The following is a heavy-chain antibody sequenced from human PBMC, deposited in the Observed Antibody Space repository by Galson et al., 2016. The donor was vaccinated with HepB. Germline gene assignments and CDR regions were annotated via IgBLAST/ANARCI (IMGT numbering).Heavy chain of an antibody. J-gene: IGHJ4*02. D-gene: IGHD3-10*01. CDR1: GYSFTSYW. CDR3: ARRRWFGDFIRYYFDS. Sequence: QSGAEVKKPGESLKISCKGSGYSFTSYWISWVRQMPGKGLEWMGIIYPGYSDTRYSPSFQGQVTISTDKSITTASLQWSSLKASDTAIYYCARRRWFGDFIRYYFDSWGQGTLVTVSS. CDR2: IYPGYSDT. V-gene: IGHV5-51*01.